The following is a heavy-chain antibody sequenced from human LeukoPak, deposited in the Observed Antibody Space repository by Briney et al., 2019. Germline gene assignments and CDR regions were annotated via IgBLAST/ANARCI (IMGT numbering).Heavy chain of an antibody. V-gene: IGHV3-23*01. CDR1: GFTFSSYA. CDR3: AKDRGDYDFWSGYYPFDY. D-gene: IGHD3-3*01. Sequence: GGSLRLSCAASGFTFSSYAMSWVRQAPGKGLEWVSAISGSGGSTYYADSVKGRFTISRDNSKNTLCLQMNSLRAEDTAVYYCAKDRGDYDFWSGYYPFDYWGQGTLVTVSS. CDR2: ISGSGGST. J-gene: IGHJ4*02.